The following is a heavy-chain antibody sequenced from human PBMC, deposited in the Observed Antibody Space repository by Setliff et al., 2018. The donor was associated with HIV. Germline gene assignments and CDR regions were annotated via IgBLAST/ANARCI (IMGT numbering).Heavy chain of an antibody. CDR1: GYTFTSYY. D-gene: IGHD2-15*01. Sequence: GASVKVSCKASGYTFTSYYIHWVRQAPGQGLEWMGVIHPSGGSTSYAQSFQDIVTITRDTSTSTVYMELSSLRSEDPAVYYCARVRYCSGGSCYGGEYWFDPWGQGTLVTVS. CDR2: IHPSGGST. V-gene: IGHV1-46*01. CDR3: ARVRYCSGGSCYGGEYWFDP. J-gene: IGHJ5*02.